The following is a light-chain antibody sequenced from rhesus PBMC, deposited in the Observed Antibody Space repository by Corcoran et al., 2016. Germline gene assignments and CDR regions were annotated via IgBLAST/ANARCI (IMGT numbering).Light chain of an antibody. J-gene: IGKJ3*01. Sequence: EIVLTQSPAFQSVTLKEKVTITCQASQNIGSSLHWYKQKPDQSPNLLLKYASQSISGVPSRFSGSGSGTDFTLTLHSLEAKDAATYYCQQSSNVPFTFVPGTKLDIE. V-gene: IGKV6-55*01. CDR1: QNIGSS. CDR2: YAS. CDR3: QQSSNVPFT.